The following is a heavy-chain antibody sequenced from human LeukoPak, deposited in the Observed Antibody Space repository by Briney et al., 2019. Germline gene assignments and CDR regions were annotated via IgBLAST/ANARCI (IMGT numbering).Heavy chain of an antibody. V-gene: IGHV4-39*01. J-gene: IGHJ4*02. CDR3: SSEYSGSSKRG. D-gene: IGHD6-6*01. CDR2: IYYSGST. Sequence: PSETLSLTCTVSGGSISSSNYYWAWIRQPPGKGLEWIGSIYYSGSTYYNPSLKSRVTISVDTSENQLSLKLTSVTAADTAVYFCSSEYSGSSKRGWGQGTLVTVSS. CDR1: GGSISSSNYY.